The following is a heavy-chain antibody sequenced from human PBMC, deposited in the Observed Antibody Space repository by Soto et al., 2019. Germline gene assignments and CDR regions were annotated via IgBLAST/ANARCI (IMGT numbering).Heavy chain of an antibody. CDR1: GFIFSAYT. J-gene: IGHJ3*01. V-gene: IGHV3-30*04. Sequence: QVQLVESGGGVVQPGRSLRLSCAASGFIFSAYTMHWVRQPPGKGLEWVAVISYDGKNDYYTDPVKGRFTVSRDNSKSTLYLQMNSLKFEDTAVYYCARDGYSGRSDAFDLWGQGTMVTVSS. CDR2: ISYDGKND. CDR3: ARDGYSGRSDAFDL. D-gene: IGHD5-12*01.